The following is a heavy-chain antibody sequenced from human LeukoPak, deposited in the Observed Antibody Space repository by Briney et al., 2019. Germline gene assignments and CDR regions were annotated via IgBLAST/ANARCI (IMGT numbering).Heavy chain of an antibody. CDR1: GGSISNYY. CDR2: IDYRGST. Sequence: PSETLSLTCTVSGGSISNYYWSWIRQPPGKGLEWIAYIDYRGSTTYNPSLKSRVTISVDTSRNQFSLKLSSVTAADTAVYYCATRPDYDFWSGYFDDYWGQGTLVTVSP. CDR3: ATRPDYDFWSGYFDDY. V-gene: IGHV4-59*01. D-gene: IGHD3-3*01. J-gene: IGHJ4*02.